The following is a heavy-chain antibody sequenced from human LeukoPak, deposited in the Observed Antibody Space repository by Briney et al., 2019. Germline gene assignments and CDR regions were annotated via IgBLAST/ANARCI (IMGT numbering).Heavy chain of an antibody. D-gene: IGHD6-19*01. CDR3: GVYLVAGTRKYFQH. CDR1: GGSISSYY. Sequence: SETLSLTCTVSGGSISSYYWSWIRQPPGKGLEWIGYIYYSGSTNYNPSLKSRVTISVDTSKNQFSLKLSSVTAADTAVYYCGVYLVAGTRKYFQHWGQGTLVTVSS. CDR2: IYYSGST. J-gene: IGHJ1*01. V-gene: IGHV4-59*08.